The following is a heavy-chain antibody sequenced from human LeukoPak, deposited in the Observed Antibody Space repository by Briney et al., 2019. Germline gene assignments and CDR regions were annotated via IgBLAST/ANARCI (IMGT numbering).Heavy chain of an antibody. CDR3: AYDFWSNEYYFDY. CDR2: ISGSGGTP. CDR1: GFTFNSFA. Sequence: GGSLRLSCAASGFTFNSFAMSWVRQTPGKGLEWVSGISGSGGTPYYAHSVKGRFTISRDNSKNTLYLQMNSLRAEDTAVYYCAYDFWSNEYYFDYWGQGTLVTVSS. J-gene: IGHJ4*02. D-gene: IGHD3-3*01. V-gene: IGHV3-23*01.